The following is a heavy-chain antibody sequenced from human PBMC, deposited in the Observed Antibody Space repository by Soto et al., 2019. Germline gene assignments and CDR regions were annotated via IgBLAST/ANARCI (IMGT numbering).Heavy chain of an antibody. CDR1: GYTFTSYG. V-gene: IGHV1-18*01. CDR3: ARVDSDYVWGSYRPSYYYGMDV. J-gene: IGHJ6*02. Sequence: ASVKVSCKASGYTFTSYGISWVRQAPGQGLEWMGWISAYNGNTNYAQKLQGRVTMTTDTSTSTAYMELRSLRSDDTAVYYCARVDSDYVWGSYRPSYYYGMDVWG. D-gene: IGHD3-16*02. CDR2: ISAYNGNT.